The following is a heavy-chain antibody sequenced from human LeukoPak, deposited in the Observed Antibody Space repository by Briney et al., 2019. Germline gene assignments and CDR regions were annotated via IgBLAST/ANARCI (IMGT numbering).Heavy chain of an antibody. Sequence: SETLSLTCTVSGGSISSSTYYWGWIRQPPGKGLEWVGSIYYSGITYYNPSLKSRVIISLDTSNNHFSLKLTSVTAADTAVYYCAREVASLDYWGQGTLVTVSS. D-gene: IGHD2-21*01. CDR1: GGSISSSTYY. V-gene: IGHV4-39*07. J-gene: IGHJ4*02. CDR2: IYYSGIT. CDR3: AREVASLDY.